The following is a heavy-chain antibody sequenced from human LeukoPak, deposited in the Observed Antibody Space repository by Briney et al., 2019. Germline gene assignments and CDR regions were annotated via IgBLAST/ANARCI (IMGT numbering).Heavy chain of an antibody. V-gene: IGHV1-69*04. D-gene: IGHD2-2*01. CDR3: ARDYDSSTSWPGFDP. CDR2: IIPILGIA. Sequence: ASVKVSCKASGGTFSSYTISWVRQAPGQGLEWMGRIIPILGIAKYAQKFQGRVTFTADKSTSTAYMELSSLRSEDTAVYYCARDYDSSTSWPGFDPWGQGTLVTVSS. J-gene: IGHJ5*02. CDR1: GGTFSSYT.